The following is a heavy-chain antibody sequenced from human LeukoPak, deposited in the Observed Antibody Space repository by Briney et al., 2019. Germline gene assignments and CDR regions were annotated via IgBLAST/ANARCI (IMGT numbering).Heavy chain of an antibody. CDR3: ARTTILPRYYFDY. V-gene: IGHV4-30-2*02. D-gene: IGHD5-12*01. Sequence: PSETLSLTCTVSGGSISSGGYYWSWIRQPPGKGLEWIGYIYHSGSTYYNPSLKSRVTISVDTSKNQFSLKLSSVTAADTAVYYCARTTILPRYYFDYWGQGTLVTVSS. CDR1: GGSISSGGYY. J-gene: IGHJ4*02. CDR2: IYHSGST.